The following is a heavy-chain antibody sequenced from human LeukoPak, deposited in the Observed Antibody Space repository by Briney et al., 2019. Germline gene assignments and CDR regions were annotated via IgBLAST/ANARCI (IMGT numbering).Heavy chain of an antibody. CDR3: AKDVGKWESLHFFDY. J-gene: IGHJ4*02. D-gene: IGHD1-26*01. V-gene: IGHV3-23*01. CDR1: GFTFSNYA. Sequence: PGGSLRLSCAASGFTFSNYAMSWVRQAPGKGLEWVSAISSSADSTYYADSVKGRFTISRDNSKNTLYLQMNSLRGDDTAVYYCAKDVGKWESLHFFDYWGQGTLVTVSS. CDR2: ISSSADST.